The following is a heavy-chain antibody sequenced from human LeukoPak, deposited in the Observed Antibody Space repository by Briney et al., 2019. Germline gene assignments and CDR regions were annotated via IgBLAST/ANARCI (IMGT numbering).Heavy chain of an antibody. V-gene: IGHV3-53*01. CDR2: IYSDGST. CDR1: GFTVSSNY. CDR3: ARERSGWSHTFDY. J-gene: IGHJ4*02. Sequence: PGGSLRLSCAASGFTVSSNYMSWVRQAPGKGLEWVSIIYSDGSTYYADSVKGRFTISRDNSKNTLYLQMNSLRAEDTAVYYCARERSGWSHTFDYWGQGTLVTVSS. D-gene: IGHD6-19*01.